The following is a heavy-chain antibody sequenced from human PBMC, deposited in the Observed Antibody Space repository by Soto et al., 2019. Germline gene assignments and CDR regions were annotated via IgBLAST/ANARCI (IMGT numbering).Heavy chain of an antibody. CDR1: GLTFSDYY. J-gene: IGHJ4*02. CDR2: ISSSGSSI. Sequence: QVQLVVSGGGLVKPGGSLRISCAASGLTFSDYYISWIRQAPGKVLEWVSYISSSGSSIYYADSVKGRFTISRDNAKNSLYLQMNSLRAEDTAVYYCALAGYDRNYYAVTPLSAGHFWGQGTLVTVSS. D-gene: IGHD4-4*01. CDR3: ALAGYDRNYYAVTPLSAGHF. V-gene: IGHV3-11*01.